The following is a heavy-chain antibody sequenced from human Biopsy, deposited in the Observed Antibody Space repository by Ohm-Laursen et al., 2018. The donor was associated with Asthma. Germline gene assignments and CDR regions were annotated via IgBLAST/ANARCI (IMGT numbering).Heavy chain of an antibody. CDR2: INLVFGTT. CDR1: GGTFNTYV. V-gene: IGHV1-69*13. D-gene: IGHD2-2*01. CDR3: ARKAGSCISRTCYSLDF. Sequence: SVKVSCKSLGGTFNTYVIGWVRLAPGQGLEWMGGINLVFGTTIYPQKFQNRVTITADDSTSTVYMELSSLRSEDMAVYYCARKAGSCISRTCYSLDFWGQGTLVTVSS. J-gene: IGHJ4*02.